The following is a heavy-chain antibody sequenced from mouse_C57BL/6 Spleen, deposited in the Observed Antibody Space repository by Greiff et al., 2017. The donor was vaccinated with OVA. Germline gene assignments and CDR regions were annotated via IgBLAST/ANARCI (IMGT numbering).Heavy chain of an antibody. CDR3: ARPPLRGGYAMDY. J-gene: IGHJ4*01. CDR2: INPSNGGT. V-gene: IGHV1-53*01. CDR1: GFTFTSYW. Sequence: QVQLQQPGTELVKPGASVKLSCKASGFTFTSYWMHWVKQRPGQGLEWIGNINPSNGGTNYNEKFKSKATLTVDKSSSTAYMQLSSLTSEDSAVYYCARPPLRGGYAMDYWGQGTSVTVSS.